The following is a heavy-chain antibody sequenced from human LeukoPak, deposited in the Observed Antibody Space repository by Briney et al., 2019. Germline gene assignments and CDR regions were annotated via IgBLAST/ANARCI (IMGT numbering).Heavy chain of an antibody. J-gene: IGHJ5*02. CDR3: ASPIYCSGGSCRRGGFDP. Sequence: SVKVSCKASGGTFSSNAISWVRQAPGQGLECMGGIIPIFGTANYAQKFQGRVTITADESTSTAYMELSSLRSEDTAVYYCASPIYCSGGSCRRGGFDPWGQGTLVTVSS. CDR1: GGTFSSNA. CDR2: IIPIFGTA. V-gene: IGHV1-69*13. D-gene: IGHD2-15*01.